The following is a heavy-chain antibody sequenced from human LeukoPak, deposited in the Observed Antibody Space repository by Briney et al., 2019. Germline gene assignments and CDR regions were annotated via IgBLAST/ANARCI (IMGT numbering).Heavy chain of an antibody. CDR1: GGSISSSSYY. V-gene: IGHV4-39*07. D-gene: IGHD3-10*01. Sequence: PSETLSLTCTVSGGSISSSSYYWGWIRQPPGKGLEWIGSIYYSGSTYYNPSLKSRVTISVDTSKNQFSLKLSSVTAADTAVYYCARGGRITMVRGVINWFDPWGQGTLVTVSS. J-gene: IGHJ5*02. CDR2: IYYSGST. CDR3: ARGGRITMVRGVINWFDP.